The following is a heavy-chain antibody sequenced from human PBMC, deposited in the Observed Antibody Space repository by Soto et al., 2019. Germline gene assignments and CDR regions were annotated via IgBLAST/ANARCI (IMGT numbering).Heavy chain of an antibody. J-gene: IGHJ5*02. V-gene: IGHV1-69*13. CDR3: ATRTFTMVRAFDP. D-gene: IGHD3-10*01. Sequence: SVKGSCKASGGTFSSYAISWVRQAPGQGLEWMGGIIPIFGTANYAQKFQGRVTITADESTSTAYMELSSLRSEDTAVYYCATRTFTMVRAFDPWGQGTLVTVSS. CDR2: IIPIFGTA. CDR1: GGTFSSYA.